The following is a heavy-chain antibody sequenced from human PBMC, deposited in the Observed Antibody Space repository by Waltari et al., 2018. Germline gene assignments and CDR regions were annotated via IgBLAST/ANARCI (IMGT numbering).Heavy chain of an antibody. CDR1: GFTFSDYW. J-gene: IGHJ4*01. D-gene: IGHD3-16*02. V-gene: IGHV3-74*01. CDR3: ARAGFYRFDY. CDR2: IKPDGSDT. Sequence: EVQLVESGGVLVQPGGSLRLSCTGSGFTFSDYWMHWVRQAPGRGPVWCSRIKPDGSDTTYADSVKGRFTISRDNAKDTLYLQMNSRRVEDTAVYYCARAGFYRFDYWGHGTLATFSS.